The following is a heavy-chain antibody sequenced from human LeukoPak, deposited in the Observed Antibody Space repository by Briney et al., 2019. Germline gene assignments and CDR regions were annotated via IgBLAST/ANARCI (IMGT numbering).Heavy chain of an antibody. D-gene: IGHD5-18*01. J-gene: IGHJ3*02. CDR1: GYTFTSYG. Sequence: EASVKVSCKASGYTFTSYGISWVRQAPGQGLEWMGWISAYNGNTNYAQKLQGRVTMTTDTSTSTAYMELRSLRSDDTAVYYCARDQGYSYGSWPGDAFDIWGQGTMVTVSS. V-gene: IGHV1-18*01. CDR3: ARDQGYSYGSWPGDAFDI. CDR2: ISAYNGNT.